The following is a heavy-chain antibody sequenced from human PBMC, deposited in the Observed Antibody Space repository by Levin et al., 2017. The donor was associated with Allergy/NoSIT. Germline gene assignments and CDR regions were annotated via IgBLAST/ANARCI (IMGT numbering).Heavy chain of an antibody. CDR3: ARDRYYGSGSDDWYFDI. CDR2: MNSDGSRT. J-gene: IGHJ2*01. Sequence: GGSLRLSCEASGFTFSSHWMHWVRQAPGKGLVWVSRMNSDGSRTSHADSVKGRFTISRDNAKNTLYLQMNSLRAEDTAMYYCARDRYYGSGSDDWYFDIWGRGTLVTVSS. D-gene: IGHD3-10*01. CDR1: GFTFSSHW. V-gene: IGHV3-74*01.